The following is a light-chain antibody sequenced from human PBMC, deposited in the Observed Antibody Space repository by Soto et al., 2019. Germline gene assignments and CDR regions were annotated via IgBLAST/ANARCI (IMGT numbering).Light chain of an antibody. V-gene: IGKV3-15*01. CDR3: QQYHNWPPQYT. CDR1: QTISSN. Sequence: EIVMTQSPATLSVSPGERATLSCRASQTISSNLAWYQQKPGQAPRLLIHGASTRAAGVPARFSGSASGTEFTLTITSLQSEDFAVYYCQQYHNWPPQYTFGQGTQLQIK. J-gene: IGKJ2*01. CDR2: GAS.